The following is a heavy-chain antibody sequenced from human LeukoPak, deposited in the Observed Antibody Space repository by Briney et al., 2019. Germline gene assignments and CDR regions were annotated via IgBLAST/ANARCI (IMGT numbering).Heavy chain of an antibody. CDR3: ARGYCSSTSCYAGLDP. J-gene: IGHJ5*02. D-gene: IGHD2-2*01. CDR2: IIPIFGTA. Sequence: ASVKVSCKASGGTFSSYAISWVRQAPGQGLEWMGGIIPIFGTANYAQKFQGRVTITADESTSTAYMELSSLRSEDTAVYYCARGYCSSTSCYAGLDPWGQGTLDTVSS. V-gene: IGHV1-69*01. CDR1: GGTFSSYA.